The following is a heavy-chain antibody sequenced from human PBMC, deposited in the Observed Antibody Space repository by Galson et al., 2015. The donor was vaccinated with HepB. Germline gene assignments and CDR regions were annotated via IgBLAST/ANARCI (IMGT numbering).Heavy chain of an antibody. Sequence: SLRLSCAASGFTFSNYAMHWGRQAPGKGLEWVAVLSYDGSNKYYADSVKGRFTISRDNSKNTLYLQMNSLRAEDTAVYYCARARGYYDSSPYYYYGMDVWGQGTTVTVSS. D-gene: IGHD3-22*01. V-gene: IGHV3-30*04. CDR1: GFTFSNYA. J-gene: IGHJ6*02. CDR3: ARARGYYDSSPYYYYGMDV. CDR2: LSYDGSNK.